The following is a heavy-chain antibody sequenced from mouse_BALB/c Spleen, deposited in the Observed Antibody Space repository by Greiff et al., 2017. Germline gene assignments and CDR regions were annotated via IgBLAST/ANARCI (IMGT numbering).Heavy chain of an antibody. J-gene: IGHJ1*01. CDR1: GFSLTSYG. D-gene: IGHD2-4*01. V-gene: IGHV2-9*02. CDR3: ARGGMSTTRDWYFDV. Sequence: VMLVESGPGLVAPSQSLSITCTVSGFSLTSYGVHWVRQPPGKGLEWLGVIWAGGSTNYNSALMSRLSISKDNSKSQVFLKMNSLQTDDTAMYYCARGGMSTTRDWYFDVWGAGTTVTVSS. CDR2: IWAGGST.